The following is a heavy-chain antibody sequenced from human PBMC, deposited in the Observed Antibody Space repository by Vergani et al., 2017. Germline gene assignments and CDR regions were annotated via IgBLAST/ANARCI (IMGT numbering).Heavy chain of an antibody. J-gene: IGHJ3*02. CDR1: GFTFSNAW. D-gene: IGHD2-2*01. Sequence: EVQLVESGGGLVKPGGSLRLSCAASGFTFSNAWMSWVRQAPGKGLEWVGRIKSKTDGGTTDYAAPVKGRFTISRDDSKNTLYLQMNSLKTEDTAVYYCTTDIVVVPAAMGFEAFDIWGQGTMVTVSS. CDR3: TTDIVVVPAAMGFEAFDI. V-gene: IGHV3-15*01. CDR2: IKSKTDGGTT.